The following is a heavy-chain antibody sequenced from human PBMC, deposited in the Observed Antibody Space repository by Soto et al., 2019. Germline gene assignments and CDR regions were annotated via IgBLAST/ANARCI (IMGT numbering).Heavy chain of an antibody. CDR1: GFSFRTYA. D-gene: IGHD3-3*01. V-gene: IGHV3-30*02. CDR2: ISYDGRNK. CDR3: AIDHYDYWSGSYLTHYYFDF. Sequence: PGGSLRLSCAASGFSFRTYAMHWVRQAPGKGLEWVAYISYDGRNKDYADSVKGRFTISRDNSENTLSLQMNSLRPEDTAVYYCAIDHYDYWSGSYLTHYYFDFWGHGTPVTVS. J-gene: IGHJ4*01.